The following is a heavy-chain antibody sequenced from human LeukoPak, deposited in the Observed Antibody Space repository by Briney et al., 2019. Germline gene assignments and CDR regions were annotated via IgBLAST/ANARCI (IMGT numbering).Heavy chain of an antibody. Sequence: GGALRLSCAASGFTFSSYSMNWVRQAPGKGLDWVSSISSSSSYIYYADSVKGRFTISRDNAKNSLYLQMNSLRAEDTAEYYCARATLAATVPIDYWGQGTLVTVSS. CDR2: ISSSSSYI. D-gene: IGHD4-17*01. V-gene: IGHV3-21*01. CDR1: GFTFSSYS. CDR3: ARATLAATVPIDY. J-gene: IGHJ4*02.